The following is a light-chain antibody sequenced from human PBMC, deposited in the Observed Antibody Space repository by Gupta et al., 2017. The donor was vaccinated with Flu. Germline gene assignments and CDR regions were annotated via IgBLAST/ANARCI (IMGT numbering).Light chain of an antibody. CDR1: SGSVPAYTY. CDR3: VLYLGGGTNWL. J-gene: IGLJ3*02. CDR2: STN. Sequence: VTLTCGLSSGSVPAYTYPSWYRQTPGQAPRSRIYSTNTRSYGVPERFSGSMLGNKAALTITGALPEDESDYYCVLYLGGGTNWLFGGGTKLTVL. V-gene: IGLV8-61*01.